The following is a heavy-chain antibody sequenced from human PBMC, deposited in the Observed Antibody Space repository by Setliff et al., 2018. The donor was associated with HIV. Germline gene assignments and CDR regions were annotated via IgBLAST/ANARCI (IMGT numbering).Heavy chain of an antibody. V-gene: IGHV1-69*13. D-gene: IGHD6-13*01. CDR2: IIPISGTA. CDR3: ARDFSGQQLVGGWFDP. CDR1: GGTFSSYV. Sequence: SVKVSCKASGGTFSSYVISWVRQAPGQGLEWMGGIIPISGTANYAQKFQGRVTITADESTSTAYMELSSLRSDDTAVYYCARDFSGQQLVGGWFDPWGQGTLVTVSS. J-gene: IGHJ5*02.